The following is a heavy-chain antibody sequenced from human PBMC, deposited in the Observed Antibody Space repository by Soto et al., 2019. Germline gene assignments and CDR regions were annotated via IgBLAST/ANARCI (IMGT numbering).Heavy chain of an antibody. CDR3: ARGGSITIFGGDLLNWFDP. Sequence: QVQLVESGGGVVQPGRSLRLSCAASGFTFSSYAMHWVRQAPGKGLEWVAVISYDGSNKYYADSGKGRFTISRDNSKNTLYLQMNSLRAEDTAVYYCARGGSITIFGGDLLNWFDPWGQGTLVTVSS. V-gene: IGHV3-30-3*01. D-gene: IGHD3-3*01. J-gene: IGHJ5*02. CDR1: GFTFSSYA. CDR2: ISYDGSNK.